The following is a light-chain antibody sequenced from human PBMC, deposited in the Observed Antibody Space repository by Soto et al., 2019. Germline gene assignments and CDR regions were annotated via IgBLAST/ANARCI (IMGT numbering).Light chain of an antibody. J-gene: IGKJ5*01. CDR1: KDIANY. V-gene: IGKV1-33*01. Sequence: DIQMTQSPSSLSASVGDRLTITCQASKDIANYLNWYQQKPGKAPKLLIYDALNLQTGVPSRCSGSGSGTDFTFSISSLQPEDIGTYYCQQYDSLPLTFGQGTRLEIK. CDR2: DAL. CDR3: QQYDSLPLT.